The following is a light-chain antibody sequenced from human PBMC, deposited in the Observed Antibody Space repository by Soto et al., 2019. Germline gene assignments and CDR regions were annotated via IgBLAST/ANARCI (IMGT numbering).Light chain of an antibody. Sequence: EIVLTQSPGTLSLSPGERATLSCRASQSVSNNYLAWYQQKPGQAPRLLIYGASSRATGIPDRFSGSGSGTEFTLTISSLQSEDFAVYYCQQYNNWPPLTFGGGTKVEIK. V-gene: IGKV3D-15*01. CDR3: QQYNNWPPLT. CDR2: GAS. CDR1: QSVSNN. J-gene: IGKJ4*01.